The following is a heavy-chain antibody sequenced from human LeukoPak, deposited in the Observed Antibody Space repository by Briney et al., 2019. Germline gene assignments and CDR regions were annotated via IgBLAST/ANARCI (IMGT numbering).Heavy chain of an antibody. V-gene: IGHV3-9*01. D-gene: IGHD6-25*01. CDR2: ISWNSGSI. CDR1: GFTFDDYA. J-gene: IGHJ4*02. Sequence: GGSLRLSCAASGFTFDDYAMHWVRQAPGKGLEWVSGISWNSGSIGYADSVKGRFTISRDNAKNSLYLQMNSLRAEDTALYYCAKDPKAAKLSYYFDYWGQGTLVTVSS. CDR3: AKDPKAAKLSYYFDY.